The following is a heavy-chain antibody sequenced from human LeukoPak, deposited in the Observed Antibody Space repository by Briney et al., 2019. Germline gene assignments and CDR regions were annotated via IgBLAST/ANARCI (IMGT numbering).Heavy chain of an antibody. Sequence: GGSLRLSCTASGFTFSSYSMNWVRQAPGKGLEWVSYISSSSSTIYYADSVKGRFTISRDNAKDSLYLQMNSLRAEDTAVYYCAKAKGQQLVRGGFDYWGQGTLVTVSS. CDR2: ISSSSSTI. J-gene: IGHJ4*02. D-gene: IGHD6-13*01. CDR1: GFTFSSYS. V-gene: IGHV3-48*04. CDR3: AKAKGQQLVRGGFDY.